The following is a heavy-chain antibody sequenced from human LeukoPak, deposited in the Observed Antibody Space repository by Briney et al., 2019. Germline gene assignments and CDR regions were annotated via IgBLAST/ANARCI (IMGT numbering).Heavy chain of an antibody. CDR3: AREGQQLKHFDY. J-gene: IGHJ4*02. CDR1: GYTFTGYY. V-gene: IGHV1-2*06. Sequence: ASVKVSCKASGYTFTGYYMHWVRQAPGQGLEWMGRINPNSGGTNYAQKFQGRVTTTRDTSTSTVYIELSSLRSEDTAVYYCAREGQQLKHFDYWGQGTLVTVSS. CDR2: INPNSGGT. D-gene: IGHD1-1*01.